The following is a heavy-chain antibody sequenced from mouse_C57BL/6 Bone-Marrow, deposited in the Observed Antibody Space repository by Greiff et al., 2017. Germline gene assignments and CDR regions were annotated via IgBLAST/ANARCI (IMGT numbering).Heavy chain of an antibody. Sequence: VQLQQPGAELVRPGTSVKLSCKASGYTFTSYWMHWVKQRPGQGLEWIGVIDPSDSYTNYNQKFKGKATLTVDTSSSTAYMQLSSLTSEDSAVYYCARGYYGSLYFDYWGQGTTLTVSS. CDR1: GYTFTSYW. J-gene: IGHJ2*01. V-gene: IGHV1-59*01. CDR2: IDPSDSYT. CDR3: ARGYYGSLYFDY. D-gene: IGHD1-1*01.